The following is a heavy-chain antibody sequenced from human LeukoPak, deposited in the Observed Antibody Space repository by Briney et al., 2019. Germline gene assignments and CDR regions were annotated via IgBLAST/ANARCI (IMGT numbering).Heavy chain of an antibody. V-gene: IGHV3-30*04. CDR3: AKDQATPYYFDY. CDR2: ISYDGSNK. CDR1: GFTFSSYA. J-gene: IGHJ4*02. Sequence: GRSLRLSCAASGFTFSSYAMHWVRQAPGKGLEWVAVISYDGSNKYYADSVKGRFTISRDNSKNTLYLQMNSLRAEDTAVYYCAKDQATPYYFDYWGQGTLVTVSS. D-gene: IGHD5-12*01.